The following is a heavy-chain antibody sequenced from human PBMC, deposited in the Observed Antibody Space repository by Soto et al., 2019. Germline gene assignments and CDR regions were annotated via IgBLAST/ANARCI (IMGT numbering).Heavy chain of an antibody. Sequence: SETRCLTWSVSGGSISRGGYSCSWIRQPPGKGQEWIGTIYYSGSTYYNPSLKSRVTISVDTSKNQFSLKLSSVTAADTAVYYCVIQFSVYGDYGRYFDFRGQGTLVTVSS. CDR1: GGSISRGGYS. CDR3: VIQFSVYGDYGRYFDF. J-gene: IGHJ4*02. V-gene: IGHV4-39*01. D-gene: IGHD4-17*01. CDR2: IYYSGST.